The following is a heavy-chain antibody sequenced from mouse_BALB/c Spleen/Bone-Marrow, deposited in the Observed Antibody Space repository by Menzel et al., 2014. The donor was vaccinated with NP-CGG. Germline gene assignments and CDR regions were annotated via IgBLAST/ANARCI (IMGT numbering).Heavy chain of an antibody. D-gene: IGHD2-3*01. CDR2: IDPSDSYT. CDR3: ARWLLRYYAMDD. V-gene: IGHV1-69*02. CDR1: GYTFTSYW. Sequence: QVQLQQSGDELVKPGASVKLSCKASGYTFTSYWMHWVKQRPGQGLEWIGEIDPSDSYTNYNQKFKGKATLTVDKSSSTAYMQLSSLTSEDSAVYFCARWLLRYYAMDDWGQGTSVTVSS. J-gene: IGHJ4*01.